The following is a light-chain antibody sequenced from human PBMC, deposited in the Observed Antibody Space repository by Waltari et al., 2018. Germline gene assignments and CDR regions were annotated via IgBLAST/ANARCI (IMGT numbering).Light chain of an antibody. V-gene: IGKV4-1*01. CDR2: WAS. Sequence: DIVMTQSPDSLAVSLGERATINCKSSQSLFPTSNNKDFLIWYQQKPGKPPKVLFYWASARESGVPDRFSGSGSGTDFTLTISSLQAEDFATYYCQQSDSLPLTFGGGTKVEIK. J-gene: IGKJ4*01. CDR1: QSLFPTSNNKDF. CDR3: QQSDSLPLT.